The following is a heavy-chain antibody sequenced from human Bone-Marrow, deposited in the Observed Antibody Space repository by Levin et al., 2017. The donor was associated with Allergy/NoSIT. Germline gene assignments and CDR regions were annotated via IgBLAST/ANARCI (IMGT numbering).Heavy chain of an antibody. V-gene: IGHV3-30*18. CDR1: GFTFSSYG. CDR2: VSSDGNNK. Sequence: HTGGSLRLSCAASGFTFSSYGMHWVRQAPGKGLEWVAVVSSDGNNKHYADSVRGRFTISRDNSKNTLDLQMNSLGAEDTAVYYCAKDYDDRGPTNYYFDYWGQGTLVTVSS. J-gene: IGHJ4*02. D-gene: IGHD3-22*01. CDR3: AKDYDDRGPTNYYFDY.